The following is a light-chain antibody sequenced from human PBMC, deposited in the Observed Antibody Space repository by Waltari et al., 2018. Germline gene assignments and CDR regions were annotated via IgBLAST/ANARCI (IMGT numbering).Light chain of an antibody. CDR3: QNHERLPAT. CDR1: QSISEY. J-gene: IGKJ1*01. CDR2: AAS. V-gene: IGKV3-20*01. Sequence: VLTQSPGTLSLSPGERATLSCRASQSISEYLVWYQQRPGHAPRLLIYAASTRATGIPDRFSGSGFGTDFTLTISRLEPEDFAMYYCQNHERLPATFGQGTKVEIK.